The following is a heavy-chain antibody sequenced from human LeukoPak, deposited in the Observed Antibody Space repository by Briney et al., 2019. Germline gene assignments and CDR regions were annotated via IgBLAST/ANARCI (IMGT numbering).Heavy chain of an antibody. Sequence: GGSLRLSCAASGFTFSNYALSWVGQAPGKGLEGVSAISGSGGNTYYANSAKGRFTISRDNSKNTLYLQMNSLRAEDTDIYYCVKNQTGYSGSYSDYWGQGTLVTVSS. V-gene: IGHV3-23*01. D-gene: IGHD1-26*01. CDR3: VKNQTGYSGSYSDY. CDR2: ISGSGGNT. CDR1: GFTFSNYA. J-gene: IGHJ4*02.